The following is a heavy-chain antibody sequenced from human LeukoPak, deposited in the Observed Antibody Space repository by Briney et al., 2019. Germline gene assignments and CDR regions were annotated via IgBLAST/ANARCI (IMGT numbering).Heavy chain of an antibody. Sequence: GGSLRLSCAASGFTFSSYAMSWVRQAPGKGLEWVSAISGSGGSTYYADSVKGRFTVSRDNSKNTLFLQMNSLRAEDTAVYYCAKDGGLWVSAHWGDSWGRGTLATVSS. D-gene: IGHD7-27*01. CDR3: AKDGGLWVSAHWGDS. V-gene: IGHV3-23*01. CDR1: GFTFSSYA. CDR2: ISGSGGST. J-gene: IGHJ4*02.